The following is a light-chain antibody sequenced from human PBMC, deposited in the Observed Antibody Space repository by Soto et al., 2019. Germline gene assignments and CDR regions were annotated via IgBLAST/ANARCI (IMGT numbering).Light chain of an antibody. V-gene: IGLV7-46*01. J-gene: IGLJ2*01. Sequence: QAVVTQELSLTVSPGGTVTLTCGSSTGAVTSGHYPYWFQQKPGQAPRTLIYDTSHKHSWTPARFSGSLLGGKAALTLSCAQPEDEAEYYCLLPYSGARPVVFGGGTKLTVL. CDR3: LLPYSGARPVV. CDR1: TGAVTSGHY. CDR2: DTS.